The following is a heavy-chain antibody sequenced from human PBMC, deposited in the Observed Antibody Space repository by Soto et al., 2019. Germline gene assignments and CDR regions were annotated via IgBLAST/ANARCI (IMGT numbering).Heavy chain of an antibody. V-gene: IGHV4-59*12. D-gene: IGHD3-10*01. CDR3: AAHAGPTYGPLDY. CDR2: IYYTASTT. CDR1: GGSMGSYY. J-gene: IGHJ4*01. Sequence: SETLSLTCTVSGGSMGSYYWSWIRQPPGKGLEWIGYIYYTASTTSYNPSLESRVTISVDTSKNHFSLKLSSVTAADTAVYSCAAHAGPTYGPLDYWGHGILVTVSS.